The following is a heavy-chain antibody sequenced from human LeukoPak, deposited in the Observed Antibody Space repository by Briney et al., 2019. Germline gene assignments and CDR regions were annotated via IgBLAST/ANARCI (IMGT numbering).Heavy chain of an antibody. CDR2: IYHSGST. J-gene: IGHJ6*03. CDR1: GYSISSGYY. CDR3: ARVVVVVPAAILDYYYYMDV. Sequence: PSETLSLTCAVSGYSISSGYYWGWIRQPPGKGLEWIGSIYHSGSTYYNPSLKSRVTISVHTSKNQFSLKLSSVTAADTAVYYCARVVVVVPAAILDYYYYMDVWGKGTTVTVSS. D-gene: IGHD2-2*02. V-gene: IGHV4-38-2*01.